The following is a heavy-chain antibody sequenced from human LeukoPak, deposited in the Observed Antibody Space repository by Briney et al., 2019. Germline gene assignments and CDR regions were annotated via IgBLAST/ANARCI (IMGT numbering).Heavy chain of an antibody. V-gene: IGHV4-4*07. D-gene: IGHD3-3*01. Sequence: PSETLSLTCTVSGDSITSDYWSWIRQPAGKGLEWIGLIYTSGNTNSNPSLKSRVTISVDTSKNHFSLKLSSVTAADTAVYYCARASDYDFWSGNYYMDVWGKGTTVTVSS. J-gene: IGHJ6*03. CDR1: GDSITSDY. CDR2: IYTSGNT. CDR3: ARASDYDFWSGNYYMDV.